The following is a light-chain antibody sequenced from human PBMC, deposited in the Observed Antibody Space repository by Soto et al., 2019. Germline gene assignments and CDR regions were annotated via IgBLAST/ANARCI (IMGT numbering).Light chain of an antibody. V-gene: IGLV2-23*02. CDR1: SSDFGSYNL. J-gene: IGLJ1*01. Sequence: QSVLTQPASVSGSPGQSITISCPGTSSDFGSYNLVSWYQQHPGKAPTLMIYEVSKRPSGVSNRFSGSKSGNTASLTISGLQAEDEADYYCCSYAGSSTFVVFGTGTKVTVL. CDR3: CSYAGSSTFVV. CDR2: EVS.